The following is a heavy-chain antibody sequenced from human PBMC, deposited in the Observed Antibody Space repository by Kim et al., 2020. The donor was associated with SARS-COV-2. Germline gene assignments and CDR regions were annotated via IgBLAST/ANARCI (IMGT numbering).Heavy chain of an antibody. Sequence: TYYNPTHKRRVTISVDTSKNQFSRTLSSVTAADTAVYYCARLDTGSYFDYWGQGTLVTVSS. D-gene: IGHD4-17*01. J-gene: IGHJ4*02. CDR2: T. V-gene: IGHV4-39*01. CDR3: ARLDTGSYFDY.